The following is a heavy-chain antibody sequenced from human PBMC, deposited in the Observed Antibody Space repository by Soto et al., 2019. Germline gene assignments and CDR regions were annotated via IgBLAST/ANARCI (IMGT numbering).Heavy chain of an antibody. V-gene: IGHV4-59*01. CDR1: AGSISSYY. CDR2: IYYSGST. CDR3: ARGLSIVGTTSAEYLQH. D-gene: IGHD1-26*01. J-gene: IGHJ1*01. Sequence: SETLSLTCTVSAGSISSYYWPWIRQPPGKGLEWIGYIYYSGSTNYNPSLKSRVTISVDTSKKQFSLKLSSVTAADTAVYYCARGLSIVGTTSAEYLQHWGQ.